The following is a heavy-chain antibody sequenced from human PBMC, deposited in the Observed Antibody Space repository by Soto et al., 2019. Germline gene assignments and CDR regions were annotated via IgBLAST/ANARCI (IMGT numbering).Heavy chain of an antibody. CDR1: GFSLTTSGVG. D-gene: IGHD3-3*01. J-gene: IGHJ4*02. CDR2: IYWDDDK. CDR3: AHRVLRTVFGLVTTTAIYFDF. Sequence: QITLNESGPTQVKPRQTLTLTCTFSGFSLTTSGVGVGWIRQSPGKAPEWLALIYWDDDKRYSPSLKSRLTTPKDTSKTQVVLTMADLDPADTATYYCAHRVLRTVFGLVTTTAIYFDFWGQGTPVAVSS. V-gene: IGHV2-5*02.